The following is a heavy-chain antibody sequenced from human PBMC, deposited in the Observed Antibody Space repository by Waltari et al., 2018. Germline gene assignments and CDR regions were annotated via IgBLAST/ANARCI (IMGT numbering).Heavy chain of an antibody. J-gene: IGHJ4*02. Sequence: QLQLQESGPGLVKPSETLSLTCTVSGDSISTTSNYWGWIRQAPGKGLEWVGFIHSSGRTYYNPSLKRRVTLSVETSKNQFSLRLTSVTAADTAVYYCARPANFYYDRGGYDYWGQGTLVTVSS. CDR3: ARPANFYYDRGGYDY. CDR1: GDSISTTSNY. D-gene: IGHD3-22*01. V-gene: IGHV4-39*01. CDR2: IHSSGRT.